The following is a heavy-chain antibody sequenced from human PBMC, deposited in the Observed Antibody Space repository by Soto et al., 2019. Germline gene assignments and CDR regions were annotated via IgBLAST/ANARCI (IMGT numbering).Heavy chain of an antibody. J-gene: IGHJ6*02. V-gene: IGHV5-51*01. D-gene: IGHD2-2*01. Sequence: PGESLKISCKGSGYTFTDYWIGCVRQLPGKGLEWMGIIYPGDSDTRYSPSFQGHVTITVDKSTNTAYLQWNTLRASDTAMYYCSIQISSFRSYYYAMEVWGHGNTATV. CDR2: IYPGDSDT. CDR3: SIQISSFRSYYYAMEV. CDR1: GYTFTDYW.